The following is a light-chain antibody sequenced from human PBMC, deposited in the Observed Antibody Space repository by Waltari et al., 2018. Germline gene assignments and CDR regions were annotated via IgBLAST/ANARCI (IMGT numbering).Light chain of an antibody. J-gene: IGLJ2*01. CDR2: TTN. V-gene: IGLV1-40*01. CDR1: NSNIGAGYD. Sequence: QSVLTQPPSVSGAPGQTVTISCTGSNSNIGAGYDIHGYQQLPGTVPKLLIYTTNSCPKGVPGRVSGSKCGTSASLVITWLQTEDEADYYCQTYDCSLNGLWIFGGGTRLTV. CDR3: QTYDCSLNGLWI.